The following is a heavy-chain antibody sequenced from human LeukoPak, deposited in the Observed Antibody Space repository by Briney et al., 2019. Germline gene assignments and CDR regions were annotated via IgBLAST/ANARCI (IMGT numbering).Heavy chain of an antibody. CDR1: GFTFSSYS. CDR3: VKSGGYYYMDA. CDR2: ISWNSDNI. V-gene: IGHV3-9*01. Sequence: ALRLSCAASGFTFSSYSMNWVRQAPGKGLEWVAAISWNSDNIDYADSVKGRFTIYRNNDMNSLYLEMASLRVEDSALYYCVKSGGYYYMDAWGKGTPVTVSS. J-gene: IGHJ6*03. D-gene: IGHD3-16*01.